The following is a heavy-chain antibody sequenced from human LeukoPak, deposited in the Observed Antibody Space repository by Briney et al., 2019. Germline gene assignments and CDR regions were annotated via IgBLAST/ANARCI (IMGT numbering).Heavy chain of an antibody. J-gene: IGHJ4*02. V-gene: IGHV4-39*07. D-gene: IGHD6-13*01. CDR2: IYYSGST. CDR3: ARDRYRLAAAGPFDY. Sequence: PSETLSLTCTVSGGSISSRTYYWGWIRQPPGKGLGWIGSIYYSGSTYYNPSLKSRVTISVDTSKSQFSLKLSSVTAADTAVYYCARDRYRLAAAGPFDYWGQGTLVTVSS. CDR1: GGSISSRTYY.